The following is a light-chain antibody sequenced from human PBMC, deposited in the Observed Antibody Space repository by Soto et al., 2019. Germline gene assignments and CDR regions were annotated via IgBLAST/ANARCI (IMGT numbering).Light chain of an antibody. CDR3: QQANSFPIT. CDR1: QGITNR. J-gene: IGKJ5*01. Sequence: DIPMTQSPSSIPASVGESVTISSRASQGITNRLAWYQQKPGQAPTIIIYEASNLQSGVPSRISGSGSGTDCTLTISSLQPEDVPKYYCQQANSFPITFGQGTRLEI. CDR2: EAS. V-gene: IGKV1D-12*01.